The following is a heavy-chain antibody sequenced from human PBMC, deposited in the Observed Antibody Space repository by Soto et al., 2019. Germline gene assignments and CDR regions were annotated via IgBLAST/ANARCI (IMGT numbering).Heavy chain of an antibody. D-gene: IGHD3-22*01. Sequence: PSETLSLTCTVSGGSISSYYWSWIRQPPGKGLEWIGYIYYSGSTNYNPSLKSRVTISVDTSKNQFSLKLSSVTAADTAVYYCARDLSGYYEYYFDYWGQGTLVTVSS. CDR3: ARDLSGYYEYYFDY. V-gene: IGHV4-59*01. J-gene: IGHJ4*02. CDR1: GGSISSYY. CDR2: IYYSGST.